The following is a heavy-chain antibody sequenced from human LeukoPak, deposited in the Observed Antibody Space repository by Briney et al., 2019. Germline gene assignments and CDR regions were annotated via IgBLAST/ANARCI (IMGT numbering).Heavy chain of an antibody. V-gene: IGHV4-61*02. CDR3: AGLIRPGWFDP. CDR2: IYTSEST. J-gene: IGHJ5*02. Sequence: SETLSLTCTVSGDSISSGSYYWSWIRQPAGKGLEWIGRIYTSESTNYNPSLKSRVTISVDTSKNQFSLKLSSVTAADTAVYYCAGLIRPGWFDPWGQGTLVTVSS. CDR1: GDSISSGSYY. D-gene: IGHD1-14*01.